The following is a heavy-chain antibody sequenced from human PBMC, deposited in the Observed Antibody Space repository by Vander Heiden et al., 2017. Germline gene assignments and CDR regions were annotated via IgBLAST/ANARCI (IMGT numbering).Heavy chain of an antibody. D-gene: IGHD2-2*01. V-gene: IGHV3-23*01. J-gene: IGHJ5*02. CDR3: AKGVFGTTMPWFDP. CDR1: GLPFSIYA. CDR2: MSGSGGST. Sequence: VQLLESGGGLVQPGGALRLSCAASGLPFSIYAMSCVLQAPGKGLEWVSAMSGSGGSTYYADAVKGRFTISRDNSKNTLYLQMNSLRAEDTAVYYCAKGVFGTTMPWFDPWGQGTLVTVSS.